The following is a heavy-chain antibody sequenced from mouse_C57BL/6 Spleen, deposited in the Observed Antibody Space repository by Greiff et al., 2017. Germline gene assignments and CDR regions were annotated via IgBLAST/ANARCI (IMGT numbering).Heavy chain of an antibody. D-gene: IGHD1-1*01. CDR1: GYTFTSYW. V-gene: IGHV1-61*01. CDR3: ARSGATVVDY. J-gene: IGHJ2*01. CDR2: IYPSDSET. Sequence: VQLQQPGAELVRPGSSVKLSCKASGYTFTSYWMDWVKQRPGQGLEWIGNIYPSDSETHYNQKFKDKDTLTVDKSSSTAYMQLSSLTSEDSAVYYCARSGATVVDYWGQGTTLTVSS.